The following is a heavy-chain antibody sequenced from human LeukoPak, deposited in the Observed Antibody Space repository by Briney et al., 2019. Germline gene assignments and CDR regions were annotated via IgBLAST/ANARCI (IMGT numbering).Heavy chain of an antibody. D-gene: IGHD2-2*01. CDR1: GFTFSSYW. CDR3: ARGRYCSSSSCSAHFDY. CDR2: IKQDGSEK. Sequence: GGSLRLSCAASGFTFSSYWMSWVRQAPGKGLEWVANIKQDGSEKYYVDSVKGRFTISRDNAKNSLYLQTNSLRAEDTAVCYCARGRYCSSSSCSAHFDYWGQGTLVTVSS. J-gene: IGHJ4*02. V-gene: IGHV3-7*01.